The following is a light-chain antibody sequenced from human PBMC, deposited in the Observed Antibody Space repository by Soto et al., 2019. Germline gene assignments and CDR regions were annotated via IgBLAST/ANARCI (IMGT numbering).Light chain of an antibody. J-gene: IGKJ1*01. V-gene: IGKV3-15*01. CDR2: GAS. CDR1: QSVSSN. CDR3: QQYNNWPWT. Sequence: EIVMTQSQATLSVSPGERANLSCRASQSVSSNLAWYQQKPSQAPRLLIYGASTRATGIPAMFSGSGSWTEFTLTISSLQSEDFAVDYCQQYNNWPWTFGQGTKVESK.